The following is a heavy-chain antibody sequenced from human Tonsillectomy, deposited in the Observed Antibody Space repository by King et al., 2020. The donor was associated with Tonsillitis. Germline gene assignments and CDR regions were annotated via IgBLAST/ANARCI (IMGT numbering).Heavy chain of an antibody. D-gene: IGHD3-10*01. CDR3: AKEAYGSGLRIWGYYFDY. CDR2: ISGSGGST. CDR1: GFTFSSYA. V-gene: IGHV3-23*04. Sequence: VQLVESGGGLVQPGGSLRLSCAASGFTFSSYAMSWVHQAPGKGLEWVSAISGSGGSTYYADSVKGRFTISRDNSKNTLYLQMNSLRAEDTAVYYCAKEAYGSGLRIWGYYFDYWGQGTLVTVSS. J-gene: IGHJ4*02.